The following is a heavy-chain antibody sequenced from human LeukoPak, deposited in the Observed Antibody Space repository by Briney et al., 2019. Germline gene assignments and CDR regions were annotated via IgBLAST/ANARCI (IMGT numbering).Heavy chain of an antibody. J-gene: IGHJ4*02. CDR1: GFTFSSDG. Sequence: PGRSLRVSCAASGFTFSSDGMHWVRQAPGKGLEWVAVIWYDGSNKYYADSVKGRFTISRDNSKNTLYLQMNSLRAEDTAVYYCARDEGLDQYYFHYWGQGTLVTVSS. CDR2: IWYDGSNK. CDR3: ARDEGLDQYYFHY. D-gene: IGHD3/OR15-3a*01. V-gene: IGHV3-33*01.